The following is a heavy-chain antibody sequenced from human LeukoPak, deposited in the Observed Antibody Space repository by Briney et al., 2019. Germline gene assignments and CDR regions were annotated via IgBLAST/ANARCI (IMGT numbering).Heavy chain of an antibody. CDR3: ARDPLLGATGRGAFDI. V-gene: IGHV4-4*07. D-gene: IGHD1-26*01. J-gene: IGHJ3*02. CDR1: GGSISSYY. Sequence: PSETLSLTCTVSGGSISSYYWSWIRQPAGKGLEWIGRIHTSGSTNYNPSLKSRVTMSVDTSKNQFSLKLSSVTAADTAVYYCARDPLLGATGRGAFDIWGQGTMVTVSS. CDR2: IHTSGST.